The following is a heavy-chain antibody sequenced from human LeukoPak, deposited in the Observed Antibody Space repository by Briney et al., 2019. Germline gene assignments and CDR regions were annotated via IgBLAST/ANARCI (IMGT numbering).Heavy chain of an antibody. CDR1: GGSISSYY. CDR3: ARDRGYGYFDY. D-gene: IGHD5-18*01. J-gene: IGHJ4*02. CDR2: IYYSGST. Sequence: MPSETLSLTCTVSGGSISSYYWSWVRQPPGRGLEWIGYIYYSGSTNYNPSLKSRVTISVDTSKNQFFLKLRSVTAADTAVYYCARDRGYGYFDYWGQGTLVTVSS. V-gene: IGHV4-59*01.